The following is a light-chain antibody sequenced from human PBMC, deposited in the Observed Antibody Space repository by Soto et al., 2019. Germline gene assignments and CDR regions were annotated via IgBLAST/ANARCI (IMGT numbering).Light chain of an antibody. Sequence: EIVMRQSPATLSVSPGERATLSCRASQSVSSNLAWYQQKPGQAPRLLIYGASTRATGIPARFSGSGSGTEFTLTISSLQSEDFAVYYCQQYNNWWTFSQGTKVDIK. CDR3: QQYNNWWT. CDR2: GAS. J-gene: IGKJ1*01. CDR1: QSVSSN. V-gene: IGKV3-15*01.